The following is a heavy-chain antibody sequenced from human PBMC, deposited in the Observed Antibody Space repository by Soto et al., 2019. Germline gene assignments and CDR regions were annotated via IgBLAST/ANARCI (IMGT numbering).Heavy chain of an antibody. CDR3: AGDPDSHYNDSHASSYP. CDR2: ISAYNGNT. CDR1: GYTFTIYG. D-gene: IGHD4-4*01. V-gene: IGHV1-18*01. Sequence: GASLKVSCKASGYTFTIYGISWVRRAPGQGLEWMGWISAYNGNTNYAQKLQGRVTMTTDTSTSTAYMELTGLRSDDTAVYYCAGDPDSHYNDSHASSYPWGQGTLVTVSS. J-gene: IGHJ5*02.